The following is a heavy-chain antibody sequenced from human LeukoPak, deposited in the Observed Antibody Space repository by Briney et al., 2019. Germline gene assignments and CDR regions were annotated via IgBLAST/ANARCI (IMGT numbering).Heavy chain of an antibody. V-gene: IGHV3-30*18. J-gene: IGHJ4*02. CDR1: GFTFSSYG. CDR2: ISYSGNNI. Sequence: GGSLRLSCAASGFTFSSYGMHWVRQAPGKGLEWVAVISYSGNNIYYADSVKGRFTISRDNSKNTLYLQMDSLRAEDTAVYYCAKDRDTVGASYCFDCWGQGALVTVSS. CDR3: AKDRDTVGASYCFDC. D-gene: IGHD1-26*01.